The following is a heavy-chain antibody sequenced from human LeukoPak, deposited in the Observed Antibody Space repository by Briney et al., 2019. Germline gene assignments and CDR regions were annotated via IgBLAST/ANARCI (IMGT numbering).Heavy chain of an antibody. V-gene: IGHV2-5*01. CDR2: ISWKGDK. Sequence: ESGPTLVKPTQTLTLACTFSGFSLSTSGMGVAWVRQPPGKALEWLALISWKGDKRSTPFLRNRLTITKDTSKNQVALTMTNMDPVDTATYYCAHRPWWSYDYWGQGILVTVSS. D-gene: IGHD2-15*01. J-gene: IGHJ4*02. CDR1: GFSLSTSGMG. CDR3: AHRPWWSYDY.